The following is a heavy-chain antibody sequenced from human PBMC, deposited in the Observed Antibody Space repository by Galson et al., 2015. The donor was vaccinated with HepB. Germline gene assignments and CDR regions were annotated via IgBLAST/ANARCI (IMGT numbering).Heavy chain of an antibody. J-gene: IGHJ4*02. CDR2: IDYSGST. CDR3: ARNKYSKQLVRPVTSFDF. Sequence: SESLSLTCTVSGGSISSSSYYWGWIRQPPGRGLEWLGRIDYSGSTYNNPSLKSRVTISVDTSKNHYSLKMSYVNAADPAVYYCARNKYSKQLVRPVTSFDFWGQGTLVTVSS. D-gene: IGHD6-13*01. V-gene: IGHV4-39*01. CDR1: GGSISSSSYY.